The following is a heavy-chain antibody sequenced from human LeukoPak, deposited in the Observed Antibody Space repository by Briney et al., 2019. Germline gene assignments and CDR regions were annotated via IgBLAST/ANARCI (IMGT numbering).Heavy chain of an antibody. Sequence: PSETLSLTCTVSGGSISSYYWSWIRQPPGKGLEWIGYIYYSGSTNYNPSLKSRVTISVDTSKNQFSLKLSSVTAADTAVYYCARVKIRGWTIDYWGQGTLVTVSS. CDR3: ARVKIRGWTIDY. V-gene: IGHV4-59*01. J-gene: IGHJ4*02. CDR1: GGSISSYY. CDR2: IYYSGST. D-gene: IGHD6-19*01.